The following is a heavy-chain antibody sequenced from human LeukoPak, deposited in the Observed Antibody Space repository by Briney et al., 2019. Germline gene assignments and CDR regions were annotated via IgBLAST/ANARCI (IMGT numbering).Heavy chain of an antibody. J-gene: IGHJ4*02. CDR3: AARGVTRNFDY. CDR1: GFTFSSYG. Sequence: GGSLRLSCAASGFTFSSYGMSWVRQAPGKGLEWVSGISTSGAYRSDADSVKGRFNISRDNSKNMLYLQMNSLRVEDTVVYYCAARGVTRNFDYWGQGILVTVSS. CDR2: ISTSGAYR. V-gene: IGHV3-23*01. D-gene: IGHD3-10*01.